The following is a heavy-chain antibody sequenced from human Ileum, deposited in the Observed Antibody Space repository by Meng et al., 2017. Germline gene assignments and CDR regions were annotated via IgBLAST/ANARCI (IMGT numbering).Heavy chain of an antibody. CDR3: STEINHGSQDF. D-gene: IGHD3-10*01. J-gene: IGHJ4*02. V-gene: IGHV3-74*01. CDR2: INPDGRYT. CDR1: GSAFTSYR. Sequence: VMVLVSGGGCVKPGRGLRLTVASAGSAFTSYRMDLIRQAPGKGQVCVSLINPDGRYTKYADSVRCRCTISIDDAKNTLYLVMNSLIGDDTALYYCSTEINHGSQDFWGRGTLVTVSS.